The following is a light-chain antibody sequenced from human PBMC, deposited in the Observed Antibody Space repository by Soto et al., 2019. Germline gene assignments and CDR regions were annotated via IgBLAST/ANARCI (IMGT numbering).Light chain of an antibody. Sequence: TQCPGTRSSSPGERATLSCRASQSVSSNYIAWYQQQPGQAPRLLIYGASSRATGIPDRFSGSGSGTDFTLTISRLEPDDFAVYYCQQYGTSPRTFGHGTKVDIK. J-gene: IGKJ1*01. CDR1: QSVSSNY. CDR2: GAS. CDR3: QQYGTSPRT. V-gene: IGKV3-20*01.